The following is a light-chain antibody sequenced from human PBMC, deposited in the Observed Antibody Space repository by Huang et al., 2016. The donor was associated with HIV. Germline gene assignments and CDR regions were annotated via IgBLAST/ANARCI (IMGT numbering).Light chain of an antibody. CDR3: QQYHSYSWT. Sequence: DIQMTQSPSTLSVSVGDRVTITCRASQSISYWLAWYQQKPGKAPNLLIYKSSRLQSGVPSRFSGSGSGTEFTLTISSLQPDDFASYYCQQYHSYSWTFGQGTKVEIK. CDR1: QSISYW. J-gene: IGKJ1*01. CDR2: KSS. V-gene: IGKV1-5*03.